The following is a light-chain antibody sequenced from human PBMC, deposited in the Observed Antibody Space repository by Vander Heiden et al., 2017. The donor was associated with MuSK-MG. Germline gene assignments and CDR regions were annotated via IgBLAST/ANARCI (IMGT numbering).Light chain of an antibody. V-gene: IGKV1-5*03. J-gene: IGKJ1*01. CDR1: QSISTW. CDR2: KAS. CDR3: QQYNSYWT. Sequence: DTQMTQSPSTLSASVGDRVTIPCRASQSISTWLAWYQQKPGKAPKILIYKASSLQSGVPSRFSGSGSGTEFTLTISSLQPDDFATYYCQQYNSYWTFGQGTKVEIK.